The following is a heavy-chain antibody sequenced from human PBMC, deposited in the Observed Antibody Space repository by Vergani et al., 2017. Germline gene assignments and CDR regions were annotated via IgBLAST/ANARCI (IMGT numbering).Heavy chain of an antibody. V-gene: IGHV3-33*01. CDR3: ASEVVANGDAFEI. Sequence: QVQLVESGGGVVQPGRSLRLSCAASGFTFSSYGMHWVRQAPGKGLEWVAVIWYDGSNKYYADSVKGRFTISRDNSKNTLYLQMNSLRAEDTAVYYCASEVVANGDAFEIWGQGTMVTVSS. D-gene: IGHD2-15*01. CDR2: IWYDGSNK. CDR1: GFTFSSYG. J-gene: IGHJ3*02.